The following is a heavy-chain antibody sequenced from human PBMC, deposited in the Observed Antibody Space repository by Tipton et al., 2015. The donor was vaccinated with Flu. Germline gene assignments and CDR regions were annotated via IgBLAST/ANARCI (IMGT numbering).Heavy chain of an antibody. CDR3: ARDDNCSGGSCYTDAFDI. D-gene: IGHD2-15*01. J-gene: IGHJ3*02. Sequence: SLRLSCAASGFTFSSYWMSWVRQAPGKGLEWVANIKQGGSEKYYVDSVKGRFTISRDNAKNSLYLQMNSLRAEDTAVYYRARDDNCSGGSCYTDAFDIWGQGTMVTVSS. CDR2: IKQGGSEK. V-gene: IGHV3-7*01. CDR1: GFTFSSYW.